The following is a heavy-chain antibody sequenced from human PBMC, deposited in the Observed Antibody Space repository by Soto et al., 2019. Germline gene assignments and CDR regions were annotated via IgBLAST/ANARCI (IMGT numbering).Heavy chain of an antibody. CDR3: ARGWGRISDY. V-gene: IGHV4-34*01. Sequence: PSETLSLTCAVYGMYFSGYYWSWIRQPPGKGLEWIGEINHSGSTNYNPSLKSRVTISVDTSKNQFSLKLSSVTAADTAVYYCARGWGRISDYWGQGALVTVSS. J-gene: IGHJ4*02. CDR2: INHSGST. D-gene: IGHD7-27*01. CDR1: GMYFSGYY.